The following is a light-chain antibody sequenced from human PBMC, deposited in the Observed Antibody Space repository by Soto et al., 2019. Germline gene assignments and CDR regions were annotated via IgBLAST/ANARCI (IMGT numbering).Light chain of an antibody. Sequence: QSALTQPASVSGSPGQSITISCTGTNSDVGYYNFVSWYQQHPGKAPKLMIYEVTNRPSGVSNRFSASKSGDTASLTISGLRTEDEAYYYCSSYTSGSTLVVFGGGTKLTVL. CDR3: SSYTSGSTLVV. CDR2: EVT. V-gene: IGLV2-14*01. CDR1: NSDVGYYNF. J-gene: IGLJ2*01.